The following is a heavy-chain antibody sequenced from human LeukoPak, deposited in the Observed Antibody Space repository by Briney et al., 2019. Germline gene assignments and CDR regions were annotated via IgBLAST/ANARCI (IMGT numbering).Heavy chain of an antibody. Sequence: GGSLRLSCAASGFTVSSNYMSWVRQAPGKGLEWVSVIYSGGSIYYADSVKGRFTISRDNSKNTLYLQMNSLRAEDTAVYYCARGVAPYYYYYMDVWGKGTTVTVSS. J-gene: IGHJ6*03. CDR2: IYSGGSI. CDR1: GFTVSSNY. D-gene: IGHD2-15*01. CDR3: ARGVAPYYYYYMDV. V-gene: IGHV3-53*01.